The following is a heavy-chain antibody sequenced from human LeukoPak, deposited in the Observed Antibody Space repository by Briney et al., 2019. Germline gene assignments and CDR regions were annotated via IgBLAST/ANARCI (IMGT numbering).Heavy chain of an antibody. CDR1: GGSISDYY. V-gene: IGHV4-59*01. Sequence: SETLSLTCTVSGGSISDYYWSWIRQRPREGLEWIAYIYYSGSTSYNPSLKSRVTISVDTSKNQFSLKLRSVTAADTAVYYCARRGYFDNWGQGTLVTVSS. J-gene: IGHJ4*02. CDR3: ARRGYFDN. CDR2: IYYSGST.